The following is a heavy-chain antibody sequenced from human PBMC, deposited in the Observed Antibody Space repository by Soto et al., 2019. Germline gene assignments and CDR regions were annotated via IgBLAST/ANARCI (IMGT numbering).Heavy chain of an antibody. D-gene: IGHD2-21*02. CDR3: AKGRGDPPHY. Sequence: GGSLRLSCGASGLTFSSYSMNWVRQAPGKGLEWVSSISSSSSYIYYADSVKGRFTISRDNAKNSLYLQMNSLRAEDTAVYYCAKGRGDPPHYWGQGTLVTVSS. V-gene: IGHV3-21*01. CDR2: ISSSSSYI. CDR1: GLTFSSYS. J-gene: IGHJ4*02.